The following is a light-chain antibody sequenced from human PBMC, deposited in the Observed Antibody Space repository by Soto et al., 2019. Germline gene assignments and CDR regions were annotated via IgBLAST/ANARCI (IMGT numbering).Light chain of an antibody. CDR3: QQYGGTPIT. Sequence: DMQKTQDPFSLSASLGDRVTIACRASQSVSSYLDWYQQKPGKAPRLLIYGASSLASGVPSRFSGSGSGTDFTLTISSLQPEDFALYYCQQYGGTPITFGQGTRLEIK. CDR1: QSVSSY. J-gene: IGKJ5*01. V-gene: IGKV1-39*01. CDR2: GAS.